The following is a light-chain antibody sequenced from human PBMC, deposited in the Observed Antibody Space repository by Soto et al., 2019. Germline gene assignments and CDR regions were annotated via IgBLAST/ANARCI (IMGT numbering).Light chain of an antibody. CDR2: DAS. CDR1: QSISNW. CDR3: QQYKSYSYT. J-gene: IGKJ2*01. V-gene: IGKV1-5*01. Sequence: DIQMTQSPSILSASVGDRVTITCRASQSISNWLAWYQQKPGRAPKVLIYDASSLQSGVPSRSSGSGSGTEFTLTISSLQPDDIATYYCQQYKSYSYTFGQGTNLEI.